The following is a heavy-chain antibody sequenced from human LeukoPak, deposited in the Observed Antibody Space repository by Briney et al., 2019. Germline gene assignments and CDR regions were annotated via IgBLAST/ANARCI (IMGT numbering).Heavy chain of an antibody. V-gene: IGHV4-4*07. J-gene: IGHJ6*03. D-gene: IGHD6-13*01. CDR3: ARDRGYSSSWYYYYYMDV. CDR2: IYTSGST. CDR1: GGSLSSYY. Sequence: KPSETLSLTCTVSGGSLSSYYWGWIRQPPGKGLEWIGRIYTSGSTNYNPSLKSRVTMSVDTSKNQFSLKVSSVTAADTAVYYCARDRGYSSSWYYYYYMDVWGKGTTVTVSS.